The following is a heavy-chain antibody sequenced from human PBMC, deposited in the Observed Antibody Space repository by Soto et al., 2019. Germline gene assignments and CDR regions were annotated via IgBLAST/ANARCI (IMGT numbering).Heavy chain of an antibody. CDR1: GFTFSSSG. CDR2: ISYDGSNK. Sequence: QVQLVESGGGVVQPGRSLRLSCAASGFTFSSSGMHWVRQAPGKGLEWVAVISYDGSNKYYADSVKGRFTNSRDNSKNTLYLQMNSLRAEDTAVYYCAKDRDDYDSSGYWDYWVQGTLVTVSS. CDR3: AKDRDDYDSSGYWDY. D-gene: IGHD3-22*01. J-gene: IGHJ4*02. V-gene: IGHV3-30*18.